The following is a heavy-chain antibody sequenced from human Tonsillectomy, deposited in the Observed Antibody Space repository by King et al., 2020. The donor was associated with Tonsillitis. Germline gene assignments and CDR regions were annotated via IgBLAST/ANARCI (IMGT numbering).Heavy chain of an antibody. J-gene: IGHJ4*02. CDR1: GFTFSSYW. Sequence: VQLVESGGGLVQPGGSLRLSCVASGFTFSSYWMSWVRQAPGKGLEWVANIKEDGGERYYVDSVKGRFTISRDNDKNSLYLQMNSLRAEDTAVYYCARDPHPLGFGEFDFWGQGTLVTGSS. D-gene: IGHD3-10*01. V-gene: IGHV3-7*03. CDR3: ARDPHPLGFGEFDF. CDR2: IKEDGGER.